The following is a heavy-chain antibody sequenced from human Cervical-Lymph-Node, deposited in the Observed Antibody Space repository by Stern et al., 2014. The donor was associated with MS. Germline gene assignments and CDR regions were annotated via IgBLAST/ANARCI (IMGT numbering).Heavy chain of an antibody. V-gene: IGHV3-30*18. Sequence: VHLVESGGGVVQPGRSLRLSCAGSGFTFRTYGMHLVRQAPGKGLEWVALISNDGSKKYYVDSVKGRFTISRDNAKNTMYVQMNSLRDEDTAVYYCAKDRGSGWSLDYWGQGTLVTVSS. J-gene: IGHJ4*02. CDR3: AKDRGSGWSLDY. CDR2: ISNDGSKK. D-gene: IGHD6-19*01. CDR1: GFTFRTYG.